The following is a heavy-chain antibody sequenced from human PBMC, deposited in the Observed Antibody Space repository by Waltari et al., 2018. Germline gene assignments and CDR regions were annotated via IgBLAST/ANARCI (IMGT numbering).Heavy chain of an antibody. CDR1: GYTFTNYD. CDR3: ARGVGGTIYYYYMDV. Sequence: QVQLVQSGAEVKKPGASVKVSCKATGYTFTNYDVSWVRLATGQGLEWLGWMNVKSGNTVQAQKFQGRVTFTRNISISTVYMELSSLRSEDTAVYFCARGVGGTIYYYYMDVWGKGTTVTVSS. V-gene: IGHV1-8*03. J-gene: IGHJ6*03. D-gene: IGHD2-15*01. CDR2: MNVKSGNT.